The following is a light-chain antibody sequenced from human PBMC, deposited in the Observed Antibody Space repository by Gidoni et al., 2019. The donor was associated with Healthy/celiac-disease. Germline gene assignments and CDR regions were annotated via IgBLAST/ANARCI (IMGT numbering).Light chain of an antibody. CDR3: QQYGNSPMYT. CDR1: QSVSSSY. CDR2: GAS. Sequence: ETVLTQSPGTLSLSPGERATLSCRASQSVSSSYLAWYQQKPGQAPRILICGASSRATGSPDRCSSSGSGRNFTLTISRLEHEEYAVYYCQQYGNSPMYTFGQGTKLEIK. J-gene: IGKJ2*01. V-gene: IGKV3-20*01.